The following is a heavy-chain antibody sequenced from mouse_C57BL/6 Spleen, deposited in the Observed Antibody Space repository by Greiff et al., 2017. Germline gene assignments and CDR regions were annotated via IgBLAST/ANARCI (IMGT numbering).Heavy chain of an antibody. J-gene: IGHJ4*01. D-gene: IGHD3-3*01. CDR3: ARDEGLAMDY. V-gene: IGHV3-6*01. CDR1: GYSITSGYY. Sequence: DVKLQESGPGLVKPSQSLSLTCSVTGYSITSGYYWNWIRQFPGNKLEWMGYISYDGSNNYNPSLKNRISITRDTSKNQFFLKLNSVTTEDTATYYCARDEGLAMDYWGQGTSVTVSS. CDR2: ISYDGSN.